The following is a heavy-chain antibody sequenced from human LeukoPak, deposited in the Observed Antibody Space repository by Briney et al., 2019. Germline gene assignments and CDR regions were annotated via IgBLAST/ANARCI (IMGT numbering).Heavy chain of an antibody. D-gene: IGHD1-20*01. Sequence: SDTLSLTCAVSGYSISSSNWWGWIRQPPGKGLEWIGYIYYSGSPYYNPSLKSRVTMSVDTSKNQFSLKLSSVTAVDTAVYYCARVITGTTNWFDPWGQGTLVTVSS. J-gene: IGHJ5*02. CDR2: IYYSGSP. V-gene: IGHV4-28*03. CDR1: GYSISSSNW. CDR3: ARVITGTTNWFDP.